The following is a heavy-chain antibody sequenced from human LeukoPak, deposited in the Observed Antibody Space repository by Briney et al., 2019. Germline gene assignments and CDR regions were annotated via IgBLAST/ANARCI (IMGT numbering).Heavy chain of an antibody. D-gene: IGHD3-10*02. CDR1: GFTFSSYS. Sequence: PGGSLRLSCAGSGFTFSSYSMNWVRQAPGKGLEWVSSISSTSNYIYYADSVKGRFTISRDNAKTSLYLQMNSLGAEDTAVYYCARGVRGVMNYWGQGTLVTVSS. V-gene: IGHV3-21*01. J-gene: IGHJ4*02. CDR2: ISSTSNYI. CDR3: ARGVRGVMNY.